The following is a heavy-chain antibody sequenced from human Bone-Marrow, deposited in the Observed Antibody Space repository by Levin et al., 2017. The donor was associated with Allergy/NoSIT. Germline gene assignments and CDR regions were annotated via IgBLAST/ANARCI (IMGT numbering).Heavy chain of an antibody. CDR1: GGSFDDGF. V-gene: IGHV4-34*01. CDR2: VTHSGVT. Sequence: SETLSLTCAVSGGSFDDGFWSWIRQSPGKGLEWIGEVTHSGVTEYNPSLKSRVTISVDSSKKQFSLKVTSVTAADTGVYYCARQRWNNAGGCFGDDWFDSWGRGTLVTVSS. CDR3: ARQRWNNAGGCFGDDWFDS. J-gene: IGHJ5*01. D-gene: IGHD3-16*01.